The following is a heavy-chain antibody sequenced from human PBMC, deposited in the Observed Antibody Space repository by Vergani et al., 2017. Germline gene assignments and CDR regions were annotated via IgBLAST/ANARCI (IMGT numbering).Heavy chain of an antibody. Sequence: QVQLVQSGAEVKKPGSSVKVSCKASGGTFSSYAISWVRQAPGQGLEWMGRINPSGGSTSYAQKFQGRVTMTRETSTSTVYMELSSLRSEDTAVYYCARGGITIFGVVTPLDYWGQGTLVTVSS. CDR1: GGTFSSYA. CDR2: INPSGGST. CDR3: ARGGITIFGVVTPLDY. J-gene: IGHJ4*02. V-gene: IGHV1-46*01. D-gene: IGHD3-3*01.